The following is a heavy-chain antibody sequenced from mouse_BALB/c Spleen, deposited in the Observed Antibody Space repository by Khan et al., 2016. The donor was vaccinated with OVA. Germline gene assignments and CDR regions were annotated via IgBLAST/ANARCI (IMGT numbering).Heavy chain of an antibody. CDR1: GFSLTSYG. V-gene: IGHV2-9*02. J-gene: IGHJ4*01. D-gene: IGHD4-1*01. CDR2: IWAGGST. Sequence: QVQLKESGPGLVAPSQSLSITCTVSGFSLTSYGVHWVRQPPGKGLEWLGVIWAGGSTNYNSALMSRLSISKDNSKSQVLLKRNSLQNDDTAMYYCARAKGWDNAKDYWGQGTSVTVSS. CDR3: ARAKGWDNAKDY.